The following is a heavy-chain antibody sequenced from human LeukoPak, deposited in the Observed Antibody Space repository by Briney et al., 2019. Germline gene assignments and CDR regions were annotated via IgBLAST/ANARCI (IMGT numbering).Heavy chain of an antibody. D-gene: IGHD3-9*01. CDR1: GFTFSSYW. V-gene: IGHV3-74*01. CDR3: TRDLMDYDVSTGLHHYYMDV. J-gene: IGHJ6*02. Sequence: GGSLRLSCVASGFTFSSYWMHWVRQDPGKGLVWFSEINGVGGNINYADSVRGRFTISRDNAKNTLYLQMNTLRVEDTAVYYCTRDLMDYDVSTGLHHYYMDVWGQGTTVTVSS. CDR2: INGVGGNI.